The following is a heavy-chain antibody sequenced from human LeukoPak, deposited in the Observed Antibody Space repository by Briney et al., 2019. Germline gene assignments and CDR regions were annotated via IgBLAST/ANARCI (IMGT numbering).Heavy chain of an antibody. V-gene: IGHV4-39*07. D-gene: IGHD6-13*01. CDR1: GGSISSSSYY. Sequence: KPSETLSLTCTVSGGSISSSSYYWGWIRQPPGKGLEWIGSVYYSGSTYYNPSLKSRVTISVDTSKNQFSLKLSSVTAADTAVYYCARAGGRSWPFDYWGQGTLVTVSS. J-gene: IGHJ4*02. CDR2: VYYSGST. CDR3: ARAGGRSWPFDY.